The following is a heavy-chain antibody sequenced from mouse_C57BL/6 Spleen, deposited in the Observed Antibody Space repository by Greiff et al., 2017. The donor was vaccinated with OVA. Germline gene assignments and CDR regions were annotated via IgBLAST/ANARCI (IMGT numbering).Heavy chain of an antibody. D-gene: IGHD1-1*01. Sequence: QQSCKASGYTFTSYWMHWVKQRPGQGLEWIGEIDPSDSYTNYNQKFKGKSTLTVDKSSSTAYMQLSSLTSEDSAVYYCARSRHYGSSSYYFDYWGQGTTLTVSS. CDR2: IDPSDSYT. J-gene: IGHJ2*01. CDR1: GYTFTSYW. CDR3: ARSRHYGSSSYYFDY. V-gene: IGHV1-69*01.